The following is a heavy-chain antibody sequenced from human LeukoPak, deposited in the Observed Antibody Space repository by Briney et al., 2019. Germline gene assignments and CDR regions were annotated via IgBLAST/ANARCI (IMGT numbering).Heavy chain of an antibody. V-gene: IGHV1-18*01. CDR3: AIGLRYSSGWYFDY. CDR2: ISAYNGNT. CDR1: GYTFTSYG. J-gene: IGHJ4*02. Sequence: GASVKVSCKASGYTFTSYGISWVRQAPGQGLEWMGWISAYNGNTNYAQKLQGRVTMTTDTSTSTAYMELRSLRSDDTAVYYWAIGLRYSSGWYFDYWGQGTLVTVSS. D-gene: IGHD6-19*01.